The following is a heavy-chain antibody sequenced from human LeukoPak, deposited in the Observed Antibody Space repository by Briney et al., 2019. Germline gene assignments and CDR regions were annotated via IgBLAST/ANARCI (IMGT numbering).Heavy chain of an antibody. CDR3: TTLTMIVGTHFDY. J-gene: IGHJ4*02. V-gene: IGHV3-15*01. CDR2: IKSKTDGVTT. Sequence: GGSLRLSCAASGLTFSSCGMHWVRQTPGKGLEWVGRIKSKTDGVTTDYAAPVKGRFTISRDDSKNTLYLQMNSLKTEDTAVYYCTTLTMIVGTHFDYWGQGTLVTVSS. D-gene: IGHD3-22*01. CDR1: GLTFSSCG.